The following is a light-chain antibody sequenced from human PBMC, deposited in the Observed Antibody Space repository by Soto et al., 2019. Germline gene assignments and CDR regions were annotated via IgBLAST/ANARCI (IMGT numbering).Light chain of an antibody. CDR2: DVS. J-gene: IGLJ3*02. CDR3: SSHTSSGTWV. CDR1: SSDIGGYNY. Sequence: QSVLTQPASVSGSPGQSITISCSGSSSDIGGYNYVSWYQHYPGKAPKLMIYDVSNRPSGVSNRFSASKSGNTASLTISGLQAEDEADYYCSSHTSSGTWVFGGGTKLTVL. V-gene: IGLV2-14*01.